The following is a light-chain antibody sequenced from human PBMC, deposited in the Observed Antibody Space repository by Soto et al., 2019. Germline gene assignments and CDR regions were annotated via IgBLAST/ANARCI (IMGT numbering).Light chain of an antibody. CDR3: SSYTTSSTLE. CDR1: GSDVGSFNF. J-gene: IGLJ2*01. V-gene: IGLV2-14*01. CDR2: EVN. Sequence: QSVLTQPASVSGSPGQSITISCTGTGSDVGSFNFVSWYQQHPAKAPKLIIYEVNNRPSGVSNRFSGSKSGNTASLTISGLQAEDEADYYCSSYTTSSTLEIGGGTQLTVL.